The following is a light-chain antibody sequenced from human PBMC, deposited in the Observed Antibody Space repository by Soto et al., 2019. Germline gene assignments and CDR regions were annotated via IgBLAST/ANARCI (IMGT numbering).Light chain of an antibody. CDR2: DAS. Sequence: ENVLTQSPGTLSLSPGERFTLSCRASQDIRSHLAWYQQKPGQAPRLLIFDASSRATGIPDRFSGSGSGTDFTLSISRLEPEDFAVYYCQQYGTSPRTFGQGTKVDI. CDR3: QQYGTSPRT. CDR1: QDIRSH. V-gene: IGKV3-20*01. J-gene: IGKJ1*01.